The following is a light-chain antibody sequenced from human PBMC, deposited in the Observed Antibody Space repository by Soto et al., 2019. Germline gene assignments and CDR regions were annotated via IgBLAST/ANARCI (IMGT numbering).Light chain of an antibody. Sequence: DIVITQSPDSLAVSLVESATINCKSSHTVLYSSNNKNYLAWYQQKPGKAPKLLIYAASSLQSGVPSRFSGSGSGTDFTLTISSLQPEDFATYYCLQDYNYPRTFGQGTKVDIK. CDR2: AAS. CDR1: HTVLYSSNNKNY. J-gene: IGKJ1*01. CDR3: LQDYNYPRT. V-gene: IGKV4-1*01.